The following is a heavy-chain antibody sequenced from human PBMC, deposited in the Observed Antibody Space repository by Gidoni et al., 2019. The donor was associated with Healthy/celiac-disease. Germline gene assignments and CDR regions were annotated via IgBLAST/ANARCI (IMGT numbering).Heavy chain of an antibody. V-gene: IGHV4-4*02. CDR1: GGSTSSSNC. D-gene: IGHD3-22*01. J-gene: IGHJ3*02. CDR3: ARSGDSSGYYSGDAFDI. Sequence: VQLQESCPGLVTPSRTSSLTCAASGGSTSSSNCWSWVRQHPGTGLEWIGEIYHSGSTNYNPSLKSRVTISVDKSKNQFSLKLSSVTAADTAVYYCARSGDSSGYYSGDAFDIWGQGTMVTVSS. CDR2: IYHSGST.